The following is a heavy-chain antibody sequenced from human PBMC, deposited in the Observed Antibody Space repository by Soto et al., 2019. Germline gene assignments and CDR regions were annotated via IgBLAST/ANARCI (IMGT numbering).Heavy chain of an antibody. D-gene: IGHD3-22*01. J-gene: IGHJ4*02. CDR3: ASLHYGTSGYTIDY. CDR1: GFTFSAHY. V-gene: IGHV3-72*01. Sequence: GSLRLSCAASGFTFSAHYMDWVRQAPGKGPEWVGRSRNKDNSYSTEYAASVKGRFIISRDDSKSSLYLHMNSLKPEDTAVYYCASLHYGTSGYTIDYWGQGTLVTVSS. CDR2: SRNKDNSYST.